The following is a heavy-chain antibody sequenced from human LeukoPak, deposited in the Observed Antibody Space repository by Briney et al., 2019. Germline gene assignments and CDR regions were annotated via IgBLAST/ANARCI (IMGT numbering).Heavy chain of an antibody. D-gene: IGHD1-26*01. Sequence: PGGSLRLSCAASGFTFSSYGMHWVRQAPGKGLEWVAVIWYDGGNKYYADSVKGRFTISRDNSKNTLYLQMNSLRAEDTAVYYCAREEVGGATYYGRGIDYWGQGTLVTVSS. CDR3: AREEVGGATYYGRGIDY. CDR1: GFTFSSYG. V-gene: IGHV3-33*01. CDR2: IWYDGGNK. J-gene: IGHJ4*02.